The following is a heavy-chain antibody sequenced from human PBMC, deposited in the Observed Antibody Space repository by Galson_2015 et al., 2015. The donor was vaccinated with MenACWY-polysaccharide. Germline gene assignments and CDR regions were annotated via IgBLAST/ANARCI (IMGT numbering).Heavy chain of an antibody. Sequence: SLRLSCAASGFTFDDYAMHWVRHAPGKGLEWVSGISWNSGSIGYADSVKGRFTISRDNAKNSLYLQMNSLRAEDTALYYCAKDRSYAIPLGYGMDVWGQGTTVTVSS. J-gene: IGHJ6*02. V-gene: IGHV3-9*01. CDR2: ISWNSGSI. CDR3: AKDRSYAIPLGYGMDV. CDR1: GFTFDDYA. D-gene: IGHD2-8*01.